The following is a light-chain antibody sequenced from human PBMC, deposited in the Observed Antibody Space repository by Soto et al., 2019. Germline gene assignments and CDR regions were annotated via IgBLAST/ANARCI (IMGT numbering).Light chain of an antibody. Sequence: DIQMTQSPSSLSASVGDRVTITCRASQSISTYLNWYQQKPGKAPEFLIYSASSLQSGVPSRFSGSGSGTDFTLTINALQPEVFVTYYCLQGYSPQWTLGQWTKVDIK. J-gene: IGKJ1*01. CDR3: LQGYSPQWT. CDR2: SAS. CDR1: QSISTY. V-gene: IGKV1-39*01.